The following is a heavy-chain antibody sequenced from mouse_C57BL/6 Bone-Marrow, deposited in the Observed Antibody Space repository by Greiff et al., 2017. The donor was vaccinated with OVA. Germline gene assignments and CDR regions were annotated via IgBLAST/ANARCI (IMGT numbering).Heavy chain of an antibody. CDR1: GYTFTSYW. D-gene: IGHD4-1*01. J-gene: IGHJ2*01. Sequence: QVQLKQPGAELVKPGASVKLSCKASGYTFTSYWMQWVKQRPGQGLEWIGEIDPSDSYTNYNQKFKGKATLTVDTSSSTAYMQLSSLTSEDSAVYYCARGAGTSFDYWGQGTTLTVSS. CDR2: IDPSDSYT. CDR3: ARGAGTSFDY. V-gene: IGHV1-50*01.